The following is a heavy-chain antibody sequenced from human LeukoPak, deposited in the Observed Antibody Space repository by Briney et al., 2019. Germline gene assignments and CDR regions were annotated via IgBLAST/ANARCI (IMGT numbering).Heavy chain of an antibody. V-gene: IGHV3-30*18. D-gene: IGHD6-13*01. CDR3: AKDQYGSSSWYDY. Sequence: GRSLRLSCAASGFTFSSYGMHWARQAPGKGLEWVAVISYDGSNKYYADSVKGRFTTSRDNSKNTLYLQMNSLRAEDTAVYYCAKDQYGSSSWYDYWGQGTLVTVSS. CDR1: GFTFSSYG. J-gene: IGHJ4*02. CDR2: ISYDGSNK.